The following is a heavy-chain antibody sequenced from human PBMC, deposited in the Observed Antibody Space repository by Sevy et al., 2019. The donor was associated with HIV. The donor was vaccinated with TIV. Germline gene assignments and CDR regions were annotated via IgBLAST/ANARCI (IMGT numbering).Heavy chain of an antibody. CDR3: ARWGWGRVDY. CDR1: GGSISSGGYY. D-gene: IGHD2-8*02. J-gene: IGHJ4*02. CDR2: IYYSGST. Sequence: SETLSLTCTVSGGSISSGGYYWSWIHQHPGKGLEWIGYIYYSGSTHYNPSLKSRVSISVDTSKNQFSLKLSSVTAADTAVYYCARWGWGRVDYWGQGTLVTVSS. V-gene: IGHV4-31*03.